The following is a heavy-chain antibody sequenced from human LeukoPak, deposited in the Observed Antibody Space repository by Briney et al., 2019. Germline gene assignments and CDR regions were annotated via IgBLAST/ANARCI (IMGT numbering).Heavy chain of an antibody. D-gene: IGHD5-18*01. J-gene: IGHJ6*02. Sequence: PGGSLRLSGAGSGFTFDDYTMHWVRQTPGKGLEWVSLISWDGGSTYYADSVKGRFTISRDNSKNSLYLQMNSLRTEDTALYYCAKDMDTAMAYYYYYGMDVWGQGTTVTVSS. V-gene: IGHV3-43*01. CDR3: AKDMDTAMAYYYYYGMDV. CDR2: ISWDGGST. CDR1: GFTFDDYT.